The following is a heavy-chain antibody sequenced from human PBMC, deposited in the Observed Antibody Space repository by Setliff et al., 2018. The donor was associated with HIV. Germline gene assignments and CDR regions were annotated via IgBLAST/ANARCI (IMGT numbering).Heavy chain of an antibody. CDR1: GFTFSGYS. Sequence: GGSLRLSCAASGFTFSGYSMNWVRQAPGKGLEWVSSISYDSRFIYHADSMKGRFTISRDNAKKLVYLQMNSLRAEDTAIYYCARDRASSGYYARFDHWGQGTLVTVSS. D-gene: IGHD3-22*01. J-gene: IGHJ4*02. CDR3: ARDRASSGYYARFDH. CDR2: ISYDSRFI. V-gene: IGHV3-21*01.